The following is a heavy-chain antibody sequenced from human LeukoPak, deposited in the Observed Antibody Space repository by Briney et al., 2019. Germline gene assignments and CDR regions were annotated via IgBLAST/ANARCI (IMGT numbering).Heavy chain of an antibody. J-gene: IGHJ4*02. CDR1: GGSISSSTYY. D-gene: IGHD5-18*01. Sequence: SETLSLTCTVSGGSISSSTYYWAWIRQSPGKGLEWIGSITYSGSTNYNPSLKSRVTISVDTSKNQFSLKLTSVTAADTAVYYCARSVGLWDTAMGDPFDYWGQGTLVTVSS. CDR2: ITYSGST. CDR3: ARSVGLWDTAMGDPFDY. V-gene: IGHV4-39*07.